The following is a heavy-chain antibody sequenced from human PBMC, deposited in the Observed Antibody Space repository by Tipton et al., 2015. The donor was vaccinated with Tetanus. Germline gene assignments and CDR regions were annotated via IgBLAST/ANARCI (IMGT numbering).Heavy chain of an antibody. Sequence: SLRLSCVGSGFNFSTNSMNWVRQAPGKGLEWVSVMYSGGDTYYVDSVKGRFSISRDNAKNTLYLQMNSLRVEDTAVYYCVRDGGSSGWLAYWGQGTLVTVSS. CDR3: VRDGGSSGWLAY. CDR1: GFNFSTNS. CDR2: MYSGGDT. V-gene: IGHV3-53*01. J-gene: IGHJ4*02. D-gene: IGHD6-19*01.